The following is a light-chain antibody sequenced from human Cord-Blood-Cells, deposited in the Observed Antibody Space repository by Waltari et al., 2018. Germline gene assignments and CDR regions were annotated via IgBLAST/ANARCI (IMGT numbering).Light chain of an antibody. CDR2: GAA. CDR3: QQYGSSKFT. Sequence: EIVLTQSPGTLPLSPRERATLSCRASQSVSSSDLAWYQQRPGQAPRLPIYGAASRATGIPDRFSGSGSGTDFTLTISRLEPEDFAVYYCQQYGSSKFTFGPGTKVDIK. CDR1: QSVSSSD. J-gene: IGKJ3*01. V-gene: IGKV3-20*01.